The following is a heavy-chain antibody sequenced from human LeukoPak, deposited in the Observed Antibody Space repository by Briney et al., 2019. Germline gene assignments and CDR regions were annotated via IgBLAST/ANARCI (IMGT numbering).Heavy chain of an antibody. CDR1: RGSISSGSYD. J-gene: IGHJ4*02. V-gene: IGHV4-61*02. D-gene: IGHD4-11*01. CDR2: IYTSGST. Sequence: SETLSLTCTVSRGSISSGSYDWNWIRQTAGKGLEWIRRIYTSGSTYYNPSLKSRVTISVDTSKNQFSLKLSSVTASDTAVYYCAAPADMTTAALDYWCQGTLVTVSS. CDR3: AAPADMTTAALDY.